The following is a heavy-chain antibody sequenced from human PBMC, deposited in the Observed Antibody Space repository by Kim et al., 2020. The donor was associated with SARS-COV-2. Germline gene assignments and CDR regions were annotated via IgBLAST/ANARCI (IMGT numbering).Heavy chain of an antibody. CDR1: GFTFRSDW. J-gene: IGHJ4*02. Sequence: GGSLRLSCAASGFTFRSDWMTWVRQAPGKGLEWVANIKEDGSEKNYGDSVKGRFTISRDNAKNSLFLQMNSLRAEDTAVYYCTRHNRGWREGEYWGQGTL. CDR2: IKEDGSEK. CDR3: TRHNRGWREGEY. D-gene: IGHD6-19*01. V-gene: IGHV3-7*01.